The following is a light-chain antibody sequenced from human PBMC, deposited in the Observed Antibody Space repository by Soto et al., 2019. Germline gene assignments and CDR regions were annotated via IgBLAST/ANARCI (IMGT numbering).Light chain of an antibody. Sequence: QSVLTQPPSASGTPGQRVTISCSGSSSNIGSNAVNWYQQLPGTAPKLLIYSNDQRPSGVPDRFSGSESGTSASLAISGLQSEEEADYYCAGWDDSLNGGVFGGGTQLTVL. CDR3: AGWDDSLNGGV. V-gene: IGLV1-44*01. CDR2: SND. CDR1: SSNIGSNA. J-gene: IGLJ3*02.